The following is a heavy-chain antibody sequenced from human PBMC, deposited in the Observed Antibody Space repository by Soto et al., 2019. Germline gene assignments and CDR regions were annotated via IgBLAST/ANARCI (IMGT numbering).Heavy chain of an antibody. CDR1: GYTFASYG. V-gene: IGHV1-18*01. D-gene: IGHD3-10*01. Sequence: QVQLVQSGAEVKKAGASVKVSCKASGYTFASYGISWVRQAPGQGLEWMGWISGYNGDTNYAQKLQDRDTMPTDTSASTVYMEMKSLRTDDTAEYYCAREGRGVTLYFDYWGQGTLVTASS. CDR2: ISGYNGDT. J-gene: IGHJ4*02. CDR3: AREGRGVTLYFDY.